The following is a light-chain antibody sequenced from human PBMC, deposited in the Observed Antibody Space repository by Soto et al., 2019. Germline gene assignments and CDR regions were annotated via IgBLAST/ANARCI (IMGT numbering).Light chain of an antibody. CDR2: DAS. Sequence: DIQMTQSPSTLSASIGDRVTITCRASQSINTWLAWYQQKPGKAPKLLIYDASTLEGGVPSRFSGIGSGTEFTLTISSLQSEDFAVYYCQHYQNLWAFGQGTKVDIK. CDR1: QSINTW. V-gene: IGKV1-5*01. J-gene: IGKJ1*01. CDR3: QHYQNLWA.